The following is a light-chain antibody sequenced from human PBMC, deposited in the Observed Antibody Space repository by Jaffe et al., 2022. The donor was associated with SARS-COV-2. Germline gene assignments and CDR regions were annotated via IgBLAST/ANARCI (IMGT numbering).Light chain of an antibody. CDR2: GAS. Sequence: DIVLTQSPDTLSLSPGERATLFCRAGQSVSSSYLTWYQQKPGQAPRLLIYGASSRATGIPDRFSGSGSGTDFTLTISRLEPEDFAVYYCQQYDRSPPLTFGGGTKVEIK. CDR3: QQYDRSPPLT. V-gene: IGKV3-20*01. CDR1: QSVSSSY. J-gene: IGKJ4*01.